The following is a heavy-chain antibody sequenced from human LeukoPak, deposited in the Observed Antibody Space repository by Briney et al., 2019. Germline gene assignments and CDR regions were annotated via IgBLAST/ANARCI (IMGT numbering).Heavy chain of an antibody. CDR3: ARRWSFDY. CDR1: GFTFSIYA. V-gene: IGHV3-30*04. D-gene: IGHD6-13*01. CDR2: ISYDENDK. Sequence: PGGSLRLSCAASGFTFSIYAMHWVRQAPGEGLEWVAVISYDENDKYYADSVKGRFTISRDNSKNTLYLQMNSLRAEDTAVYYCARRWSFDYWGQGTLVTVSS. J-gene: IGHJ4*02.